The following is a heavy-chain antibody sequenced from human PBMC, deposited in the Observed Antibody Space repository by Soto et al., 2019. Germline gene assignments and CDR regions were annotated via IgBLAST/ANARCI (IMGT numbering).Heavy chain of an antibody. CDR2: IYYSGST. D-gene: IGHD3-16*02. Sequence: SETLSLTCTVSGGSISSSSYYWGWIRQPPGKGLEWIGSIYYSGSTYYNPSLKSRVTISVDTSKNQFSLKLSSVTAADTAVYYCARQIPLGELSLPRSGFDYWGQGTLVTVSS. V-gene: IGHV4-39*01. CDR3: ARQIPLGELSLPRSGFDY. J-gene: IGHJ4*02. CDR1: GGSISSSSYY.